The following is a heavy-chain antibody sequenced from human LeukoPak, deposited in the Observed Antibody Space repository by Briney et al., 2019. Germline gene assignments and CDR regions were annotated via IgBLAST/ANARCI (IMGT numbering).Heavy chain of an antibody. Sequence: GGSLRLSCAASVFTFSSYAMTWFRQAPGKGRDWVSDISGSCGSTNHADSVRGRFTISRDNSKNTLYLQMNSLSAEDTAVYYCAKRLYSYSDYWGQGTLVTVAS. J-gene: IGHJ4*02. CDR3: AKRLYSYSDY. D-gene: IGHD5-18*01. CDR1: VFTFSSYA. V-gene: IGHV3-23*01. CDR2: ISGSCGST.